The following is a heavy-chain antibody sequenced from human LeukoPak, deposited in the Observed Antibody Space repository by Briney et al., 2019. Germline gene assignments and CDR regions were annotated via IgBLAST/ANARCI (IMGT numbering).Heavy chain of an antibody. V-gene: IGHV4-38-2*02. Sequence: SETLSLTCAVSGYSINSGYYWGWIRQPPGKGLEWIGSIYDSGSAYYNPSLKSRVTISADTSKNQFSLNLSSVTAADAAVYYCARDTITTPDVIYAFDIWGQGTMVTVSS. CDR1: GYSINSGYY. CDR2: IYDSGSA. CDR3: ARDTITTPDVIYAFDI. J-gene: IGHJ3*02. D-gene: IGHD5-24*01.